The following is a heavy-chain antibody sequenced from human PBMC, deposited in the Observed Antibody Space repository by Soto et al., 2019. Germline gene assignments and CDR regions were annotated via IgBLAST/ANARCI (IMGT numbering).Heavy chain of an antibody. CDR2: INPNSGGT. D-gene: IGHD3-22*01. J-gene: IGHJ5*02. Sequence: QVQLVQSGAEVKKPGASVKVSCKASGYTFTGYYLHWLRQAPGQGLEWMGWINPNSGGTKYAQKFQGRVPMTNDTSITTAYMELSRLGSDDTAVYYCARGDFDSSANYYAGWFDPWGQGTLVTVSS. CDR1: GYTFTGYY. V-gene: IGHV1-2*02. CDR3: ARGDFDSSANYYAGWFDP.